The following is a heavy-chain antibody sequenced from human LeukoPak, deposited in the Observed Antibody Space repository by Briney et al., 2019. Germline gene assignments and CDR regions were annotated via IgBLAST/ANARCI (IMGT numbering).Heavy chain of an antibody. J-gene: IGHJ4*02. CDR2: IYYRGST. D-gene: IGHD3-3*01. Sequence: PSETLSLTCTVSGGSTSSSSYYWGWIRQPPGKGLEWIGSIYYRGSTYYNPSLKSRVTISVDTSKNQFSLKLSSVTAADTAVYYCARGPRAVLRFLEWLPIGRPNYFDYWGQGTLVTVSS. V-gene: IGHV4-39*07. CDR3: ARGPRAVLRFLEWLPIGRPNYFDY. CDR1: GGSTSSSSYY.